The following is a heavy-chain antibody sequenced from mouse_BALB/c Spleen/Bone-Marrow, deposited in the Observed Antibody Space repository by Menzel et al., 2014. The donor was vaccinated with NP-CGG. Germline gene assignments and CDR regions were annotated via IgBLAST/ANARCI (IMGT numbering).Heavy chain of an antibody. CDR2: IWSDGST. D-gene: IGHD2-14*01. Sequence: VNLVESGPDLVAPSQRLSIPCTVSGFSLTSYGVHWVRQPPGKGLERLVVIWSDGSTTYNSALKSRLSVSKDNSKSQVFLKMNSLQTDDTAMYYCARHGYGAMDYWGQGTSVTVSS. V-gene: IGHV2-6-2*01. CDR3: ARHGYGAMDY. J-gene: IGHJ4*01. CDR1: GFSLTSYG.